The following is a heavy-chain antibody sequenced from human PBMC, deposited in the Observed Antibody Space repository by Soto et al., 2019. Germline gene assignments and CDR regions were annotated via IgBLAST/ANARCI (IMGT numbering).Heavy chain of an antibody. CDR2: INPDNGNT. D-gene: IGHD2-15*01. CDR3: ARAIATGQLDP. V-gene: IGHV1-3*01. J-gene: IGHJ5*02. Sequence: SVKVLCKASGYTLTRCNMKWVGQAPGQRLEWMGWINPDNGNTKSSQKFQDRVIITRDTSASTAYMDLSSQRSEDTAVYYCARAIATGQLDPWGQGTLVTVSS. CDR1: GYTLTRCN.